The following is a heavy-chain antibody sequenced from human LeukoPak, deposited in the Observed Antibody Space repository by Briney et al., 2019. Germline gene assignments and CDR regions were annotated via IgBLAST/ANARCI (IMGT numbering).Heavy chain of an antibody. V-gene: IGHV1-46*01. J-gene: IGHJ4*02. D-gene: IGHD5-12*01. Sequence: GASVKVSCTASGYTFPAYYMHWVRQAPGQGLEWMGIINPSGGSTSYAQKFQGRVTMTRDTSTSTVYMELSSLRSEDTAVYYCARAWGGYDFVDYWGQGTLVTVSS. CDR1: GYTFPAYY. CDR2: INPSGGST. CDR3: ARAWGGYDFVDY.